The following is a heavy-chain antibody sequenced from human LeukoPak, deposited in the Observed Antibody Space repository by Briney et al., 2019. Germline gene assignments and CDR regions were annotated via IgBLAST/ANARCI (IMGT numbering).Heavy chain of an antibody. Sequence: PSETLSLTCAVYGGSFSGYYWSWIRQPPGKGLEWIGEINHSGSTNYNPSLKSRVTISVDTSKNQFSLKLSSVTAADTAVYYCARHIFDYDFWSGYSAWFDPWGQGTLVTVSS. CDR2: INHSGST. CDR1: GGSFSGYY. J-gene: IGHJ5*02. D-gene: IGHD3-3*01. V-gene: IGHV4-34*01. CDR3: ARHIFDYDFWSGYSAWFDP.